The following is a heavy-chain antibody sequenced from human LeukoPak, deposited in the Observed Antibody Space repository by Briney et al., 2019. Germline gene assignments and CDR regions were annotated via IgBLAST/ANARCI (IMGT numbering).Heavy chain of an antibody. CDR1: GFTFSSYG. J-gene: IGHJ4*02. CDR2: ISYDGSNK. D-gene: IGHD4-17*01. V-gene: IGHV3-30*03. Sequence: GRSLRLSCAASGFTFSSYGMHWVRQAPGMGLEWVAVISYDGSNKYYADSVKGRFTISRDNSKNTLYLQMNSLRAEDTAVYYCARTPQNYGDYAFDYWGQGTLVTVSS. CDR3: ARTPQNYGDYAFDY.